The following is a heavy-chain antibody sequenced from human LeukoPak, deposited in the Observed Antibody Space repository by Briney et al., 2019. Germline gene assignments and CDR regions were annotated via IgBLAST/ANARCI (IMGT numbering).Heavy chain of an antibody. J-gene: IGHJ3*02. CDR1: GGSISSYY. D-gene: IGHD3-10*01. V-gene: IGHV4-59*01. CDR2: IYYSGST. CDR3: ARESGAMVRASDAFDI. Sequence: PSETLSLTCTVSGGSISSYYWSWIRQPPGKGLEWIGYIYYSGSTNYNPSLKSRVTISVDTSKNQFSLKLSSVTAADTAVYYCARESGAMVRASDAFDIWGQGTMVTVSS.